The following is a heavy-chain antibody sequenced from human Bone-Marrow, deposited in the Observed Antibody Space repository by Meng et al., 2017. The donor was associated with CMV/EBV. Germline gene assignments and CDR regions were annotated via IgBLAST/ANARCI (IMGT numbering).Heavy chain of an antibody. CDR3: AKEWSAWELLGNHFDY. J-gene: IGHJ4*02. V-gene: IGHV3-23*01. CDR2: ISRGGEST. Sequence: GESLKISCAASGFTFSSHAMSWVRQAPGKGPEWVSAISRGGESTYYADSVKGRFTISRDKSKNTLYLQINSLRAEDTAVYYCAKEWSAWELLGNHFDYWGQGTLVTVSS. CDR1: GFTFSSHA. D-gene: IGHD1-26*01.